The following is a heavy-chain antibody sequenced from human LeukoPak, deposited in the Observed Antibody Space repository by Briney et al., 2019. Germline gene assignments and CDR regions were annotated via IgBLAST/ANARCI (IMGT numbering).Heavy chain of an antibody. CDR2: ISGSGGST. Sequence: GGSLRLSCGASTFTFSSYGMSWVRQAPGKGLEWVSAISGSGGSTYYADSVKGRFTISRDNSKNTLYLQMNSLRAEDTAVYYCAREEADYYYYGMDVWGQGTTVTVSS. CDR1: TFTFSSYG. J-gene: IGHJ6*02. CDR3: AREEADYYYYGMDV. V-gene: IGHV3-23*01.